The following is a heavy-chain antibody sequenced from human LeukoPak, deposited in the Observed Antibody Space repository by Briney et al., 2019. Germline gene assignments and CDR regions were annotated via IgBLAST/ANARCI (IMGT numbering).Heavy chain of an antibody. D-gene: IGHD1-26*01. CDR1: GGSISSYY. CDR3: ARDADQWGFNWFDP. CDR2: IYYSGST. Sequence: SETLSLTCTVSGGSISSYYWSWIRQPPGKGLEWLGYIYYSGSTDYNPSLKSRVTISVDTSKNQFSLRVSSVTAADTAVYYCARDADQWGFNWFDPWGQGTLVTVSS. J-gene: IGHJ5*02. V-gene: IGHV4-59*01.